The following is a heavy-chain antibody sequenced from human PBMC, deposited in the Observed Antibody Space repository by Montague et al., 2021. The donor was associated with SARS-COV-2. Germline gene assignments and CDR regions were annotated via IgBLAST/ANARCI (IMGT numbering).Heavy chain of an antibody. J-gene: IGHJ4*02. Sequence: SETLSLTCSVSGGSINNYHWYWIRQSPGKGPEWIGYINYIGDTNYNPSLRGRVTMSLDTSKNQFSLYLSSVTAADTAVYYCASGRHHFNMIVVVMAGGDYYFDYWGQGTLVTVSS. V-gene: IGHV4-59*08. CDR3: ASGRHHFNMIVVVMAGGDYYFDY. CDR2: INYIGDT. CDR1: GGSINNYH. D-gene: IGHD3-22*01.